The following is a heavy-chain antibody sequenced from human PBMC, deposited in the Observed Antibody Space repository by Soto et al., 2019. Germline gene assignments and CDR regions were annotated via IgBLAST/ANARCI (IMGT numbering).Heavy chain of an antibody. CDR3: AKLPGYCSSTSCYAGVY. J-gene: IGHJ4*02. CDR1: GFTLSSDA. CDR2: ISGSGGST. Sequence: GGALRLSCAGSGFTLSSDAISWGRQAPGKGLEWVSAISGSGGSTYYADSVKGRFTISRDNSKNTLYLQMNSLRAEDTAVYYCAKLPGYCSSTSCYAGVYWGQGTLVTVSS. D-gene: IGHD2-2*01. V-gene: IGHV3-23*01.